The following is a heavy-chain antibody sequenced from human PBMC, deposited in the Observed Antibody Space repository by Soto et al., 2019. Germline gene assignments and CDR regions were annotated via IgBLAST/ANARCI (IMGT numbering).Heavy chain of an antibody. Sequence: ASVKVSCKASGYSFSDYHIHWVRQAPGQGLEWLGRINPKSGGTSSAQKFQGWVTMTRDTSISTTYMELGSLTSDDTAVYYCATDERDYCSGANCHYFDHWGQGTLVTVSS. V-gene: IGHV1-2*04. CDR3: ATDERDYCSGANCHYFDH. J-gene: IGHJ4*02. CDR1: GYSFSDYH. CDR2: INPKSGGT. D-gene: IGHD2-15*01.